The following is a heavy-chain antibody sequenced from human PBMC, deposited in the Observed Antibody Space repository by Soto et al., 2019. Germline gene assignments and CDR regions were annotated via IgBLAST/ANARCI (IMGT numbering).Heavy chain of an antibody. D-gene: IGHD6-19*01. CDR2: ISYDGSNK. J-gene: IGHJ4*02. CDR1: GFTFSSYA. Sequence: GESLKISCAASGFTFSSYAMHWVRQAPGKGLEWVAVISYDGSNKYYADSVKGRFTISRDNSKNTLYLQMNSLRAEDTAVYFCARDTRSTIAVAGILDYWGQGTLVTSPQ. V-gene: IGHV3-30-3*01. CDR3: ARDTRSTIAVAGILDY.